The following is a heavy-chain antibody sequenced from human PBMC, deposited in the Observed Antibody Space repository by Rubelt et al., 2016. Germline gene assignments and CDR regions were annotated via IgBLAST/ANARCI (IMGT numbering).Heavy chain of an antibody. V-gene: IGHV3-21*01. CDR2: ISSSSSYI. J-gene: IGHJ2*01. D-gene: IGHD7-27*01. CDR3: ARAGDSDWYFDL. Sequence: PGKGLEWVSSISSSSSYIYYADSVKGRFTISRDNAKNSLYLQMNSLRAEDTAVYYCARAGDSDWYFDLWGRGTLVTVSS.